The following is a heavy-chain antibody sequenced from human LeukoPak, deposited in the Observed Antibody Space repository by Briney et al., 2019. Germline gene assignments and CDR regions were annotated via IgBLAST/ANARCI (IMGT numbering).Heavy chain of an antibody. V-gene: IGHV5-51*01. J-gene: IGHJ4*02. D-gene: IGHD3-10*01. CDR3: ARRDYYGSGSYDY. CDR1: GCIFTNYW. CDR2: IYPSDSDT. Sequence: GESLKISCKSSGCIFTNYWIGWVRQMPGKGLEWMGIIYPSDSDTRYSPSFQGQVTISADKSITTTYLQWSSLKASDTAIYYCARRDYYGSGSYDYWGQGTLVTVSS.